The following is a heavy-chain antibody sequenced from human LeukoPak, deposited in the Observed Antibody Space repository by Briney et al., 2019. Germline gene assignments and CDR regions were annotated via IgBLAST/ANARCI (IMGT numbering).Heavy chain of an antibody. V-gene: IGHV3-23*01. J-gene: IGHJ4*02. Sequence: GGTLRLSCAASGFTFSSYGMSWVRQAPGKGPEWVSAISGSGGSTYYADSVKGRFTISRDNSKNTLYLQMNSLRAEDTAVYYCAKDRETTTMIVVVTLPYYFDYWGQGTLVAVSS. CDR3: AKDRETTTMIVVVTLPYYFDY. CDR2: ISGSGGST. D-gene: IGHD3-22*01. CDR1: GFTFSSYG.